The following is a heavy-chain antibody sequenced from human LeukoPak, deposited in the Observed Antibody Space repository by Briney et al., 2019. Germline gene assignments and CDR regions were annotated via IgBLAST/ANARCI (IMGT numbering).Heavy chain of an antibody. J-gene: IGHJ6*03. CDR3: ASTGYYYYYMDV. V-gene: IGHV4-61*02. Sequence: TLSLTCTLSGGSISSGSYYWSWIRQPAGRGLEWIGRIYTSGSTDHNPSLRSRVTISVDTSKNQFSLKLSSVTAADTAVYYCASTGYYYYYMDVWGKGTTVTVSS. CDR1: GGSISSGSYY. CDR2: IYTSGST.